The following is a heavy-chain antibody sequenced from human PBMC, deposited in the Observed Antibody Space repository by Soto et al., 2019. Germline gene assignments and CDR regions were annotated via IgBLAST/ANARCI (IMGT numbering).Heavy chain of an antibody. V-gene: IGHV3-33*01. D-gene: IGHD3-22*01. CDR3: AGVVITFRISYYYGMDV. CDR1: GFTFSSYG. J-gene: IGHJ6*02. Sequence: GGSLRLSCAASGFTFSSYGMHWVRQAPGKGLEWVAVIWYDGSNKYYADSVKGRFTISRDNSKNTLYLQMNSLRAEDTAVYYCAGVVITFRISYYYGMDVWGQGTTVTVSS. CDR2: IWYDGSNK.